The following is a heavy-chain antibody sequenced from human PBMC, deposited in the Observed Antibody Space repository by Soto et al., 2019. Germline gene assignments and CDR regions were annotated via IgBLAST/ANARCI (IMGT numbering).Heavy chain of an antibody. D-gene: IGHD6-13*01. Sequence: SVKVSCKASGGTFSSYAISWVRQAPGQGLEWMGGIIPIFGTANYAQKFQGRVTITADESTSTAYVELSSLRSEDTAVYYCASHSIAAAGTHYYYGMDVWGQGTTVTVSS. CDR2: IIPIFGTA. CDR1: GGTFSSYA. V-gene: IGHV1-69*13. CDR3: ASHSIAAAGTHYYYGMDV. J-gene: IGHJ6*02.